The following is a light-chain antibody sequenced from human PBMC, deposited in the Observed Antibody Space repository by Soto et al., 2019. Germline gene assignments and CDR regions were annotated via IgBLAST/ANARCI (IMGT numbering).Light chain of an antibody. J-gene: IGKJ5*01. CDR3: QQYGSSIT. CDR2: GAS. Sequence: PGQRATLSCRASQSISSSFLAWYQQKPGQAPRLLIYGASSRATGIPDRFSGGGSGTDFTLTISRLEPEDFAVFYCQQYGSSITFGQGTRLEIK. V-gene: IGKV3-20*01. CDR1: QSISSSF.